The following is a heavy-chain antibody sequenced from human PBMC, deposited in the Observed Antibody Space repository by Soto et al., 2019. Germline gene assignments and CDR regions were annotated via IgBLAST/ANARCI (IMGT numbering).Heavy chain of an antibody. CDR2: ISSSGSGT. CDR3: ARAYSDAFDI. J-gene: IGHJ3*02. D-gene: IGHD2-15*01. Sequence: QVQLVESGGGLVKPGGSLRLSCAASGFTFRDYYMTWIRQAPVKGLEWVSYISSSGSGTYYADSVKGRFTISRDNAKNSLYVQMSSLRAEDTAVYYCARAYSDAFDIWGQGTMVTVSS. CDR1: GFTFRDYY. V-gene: IGHV3-11*01.